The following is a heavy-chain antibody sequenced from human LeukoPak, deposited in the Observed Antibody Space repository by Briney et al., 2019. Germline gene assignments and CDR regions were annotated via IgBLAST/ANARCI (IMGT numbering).Heavy chain of an antibody. CDR1: GGSISSSSYY. J-gene: IGHJ5*02. D-gene: IGHD6-19*01. CDR3: AISIAVAGMNWFDP. V-gene: IGHV4-39*01. CDR2: IYYSGST. Sequence: SETLSLTCTVSGGSISSSSYYWGWIRQPPGKGLEWIGSIYYSGSTYYNPSLKSRVTISVDTSKNQFSLKLSSVTAADTAVYYCAISIAVAGMNWFDPWGQGTLVTVSS.